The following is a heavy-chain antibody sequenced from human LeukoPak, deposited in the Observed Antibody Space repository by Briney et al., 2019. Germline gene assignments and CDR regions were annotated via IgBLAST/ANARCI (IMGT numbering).Heavy chain of an antibody. CDR3: AKDFQYTVTTEYYFDY. J-gene: IGHJ4*02. Sequence: QPGGCLRLSCAASGFTFDDYAMHWVRQAPGKGLEWVSLISGDGGSTYYADSVKGRFTISRDNSKNSLYLQMNSLRTEDTALYYCAKDFQYTVTTEYYFDYWGQGTLVTVSS. CDR1: GFTFDDYA. V-gene: IGHV3-43*02. CDR2: ISGDGGST. D-gene: IGHD4-17*01.